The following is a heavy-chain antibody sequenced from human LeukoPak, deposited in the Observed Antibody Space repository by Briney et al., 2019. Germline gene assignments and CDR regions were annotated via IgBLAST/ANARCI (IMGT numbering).Heavy chain of an antibody. CDR2: ISWNSGSI. V-gene: IGHV3-9*01. CDR3: ARARPDSHIAAAGFYGMDV. J-gene: IGHJ6*02. CDR1: GFTFDDYA. D-gene: IGHD6-13*01. Sequence: GGSLRLSCAASGFTFDDYAMHWVRQAPGKGLEWVSGISWNSGSIGYADSVKGRFTISRDNAKNSLYLQMNSLRAGDTAVYYCARARPDSHIAAAGFYGMDVWGQGTTVTVSS.